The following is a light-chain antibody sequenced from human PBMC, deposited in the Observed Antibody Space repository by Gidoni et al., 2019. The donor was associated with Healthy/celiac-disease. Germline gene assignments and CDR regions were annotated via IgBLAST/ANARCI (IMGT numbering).Light chain of an antibody. CDR2: EVS. CDR1: SSDVGGYNY. J-gene: IGLJ3*02. CDR3: SSYTSSSTWV. Sequence: QSALTQPASVSGSPGQPITISCTGTSSDVGGYNYDSWYQQHPGKAPKLMIYEVSNRPSGVSNRFSCSKSGNTASLTISGLQAEDEADYYCSSYTSSSTWVFGGGTKLTVL. V-gene: IGLV2-14*01.